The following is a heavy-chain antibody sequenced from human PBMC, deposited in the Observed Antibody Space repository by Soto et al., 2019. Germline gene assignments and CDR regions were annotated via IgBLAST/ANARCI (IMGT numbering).Heavy chain of an antibody. D-gene: IGHD6-13*01. J-gene: IGHJ4*02. V-gene: IGHV3-15*01. CDR1: GFTFSNAW. CDR2: IKSKTDGGTT. Sequence: PVGSLRLSCGASGFTFSNAWINWVRHTPGKGLEWVGRIKSKTDGGTTDYAAPVKGRFTISRDDSKNTLYLQMNSLKTEDIAVYYCTTEPGSSLSYFDYWGQGTLVTVSS. CDR3: TTEPGSSLSYFDY.